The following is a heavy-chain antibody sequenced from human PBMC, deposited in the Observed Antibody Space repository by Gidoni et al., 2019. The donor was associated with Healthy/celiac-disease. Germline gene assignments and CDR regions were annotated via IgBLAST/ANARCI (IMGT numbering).Heavy chain of an antibody. CDR1: GYSFTSYW. V-gene: IGHV5-51*01. CDR3: ARPYYYDSSGYYLFDY. J-gene: IGHJ4*02. CDR2: IYPGDSDT. D-gene: IGHD3-22*01. Sequence: EVQLVQSGAEVKKPGESLKISCTGSGYSFTSYWIGWVRQMPGKGLEWMGIIYPGDSDTRYSPSFQGQVTISADKSISTAYLQWSSLKASDTAMYYCARPYYYDSSGYYLFDYWGQGTLVTVSS.